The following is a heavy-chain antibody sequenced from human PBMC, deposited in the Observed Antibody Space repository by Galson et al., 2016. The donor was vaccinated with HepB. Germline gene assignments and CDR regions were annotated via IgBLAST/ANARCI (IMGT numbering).Heavy chain of an antibody. V-gene: IGHV3-23*01. CDR2: ISGSGDTT. CDR3: AKGNIVQVPAAPYA. D-gene: IGHD2-2*01. J-gene: IGHJ5*02. CDR1: GFTFSNYA. Sequence: SLRLSCAASGFTFSNYAMSWVRQVPGKGLEWVSSISGSGDTTYDADAVRGRFTLSRDNSRNTLSVQMDSLRAEDSAIYYCAKGNIVQVPAAPYACGQGALVTVSS.